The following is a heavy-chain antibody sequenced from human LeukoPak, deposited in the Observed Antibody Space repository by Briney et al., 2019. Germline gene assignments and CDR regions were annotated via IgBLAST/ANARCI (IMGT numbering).Heavy chain of an antibody. CDR1: GDSVSSNSAA. D-gene: IGHD2-15*01. CDR2: TYYRSKWYN. V-gene: IGHV6-1*01. J-gene: IGHJ5*02. Sequence: SQTLSLTCAISGDSVSSNSAAWNWIRQSLSRGLEWLGRTYYRSKWYNDYAVSVKSRITINPDTSKNQFSLQLNSVTPEDTAVYYCASERSYCSGGSCYVVFDPWGQGTLVTVSS. CDR3: ASERSYCSGGSCYVVFDP.